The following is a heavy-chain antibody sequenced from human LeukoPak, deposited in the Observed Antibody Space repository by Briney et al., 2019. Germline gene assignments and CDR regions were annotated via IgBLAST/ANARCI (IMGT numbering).Heavy chain of an antibody. V-gene: IGHV3-33*01. D-gene: IGHD2/OR15-2a*01. Sequence: GGSLRLSCAASGFTFSSYGMHWVRQAPGKGLEWVAVIWYDGSNKYYADSVKGRFTISRDNSKNTLYLQMNSLRAEDTAVYYCARVTTLYGLYDAFDIWGQGTMVTVSS. J-gene: IGHJ3*02. CDR2: IWYDGSNK. CDR1: GFTFSSYG. CDR3: ARVTTLYGLYDAFDI.